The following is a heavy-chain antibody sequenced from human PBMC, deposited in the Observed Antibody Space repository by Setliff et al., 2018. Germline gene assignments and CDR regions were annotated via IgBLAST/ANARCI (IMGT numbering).Heavy chain of an antibody. CDR3: VRMSGFLYMDV. CDR2: FHTGGAT. J-gene: IGHJ6*03. CDR1: GGSISSGGFY. D-gene: IGHD3-3*01. Sequence: SETLSLTCSVSGGSISSGGFYWSWIRQSAGRGLEWIGHFHTGGATDYNLSLRSRVSISLDTSKSQFFLKLNSVTAADTAAYYCVRMSGFLYMDVWGKGTTVTVSS. V-gene: IGHV4-61*09.